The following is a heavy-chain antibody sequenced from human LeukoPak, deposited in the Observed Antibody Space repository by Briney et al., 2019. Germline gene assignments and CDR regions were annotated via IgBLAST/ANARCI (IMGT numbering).Heavy chain of an antibody. CDR2: IYHSGST. CDR3: ARTPLSLSYYDSSGQTDAFDI. Sequence: ASETLSLTCTVSGGSISSSGYYWSWIRQPPGKGLEWIGYIYHSGSTYYNPSLKSRVTISVDTSKNQFSLKLSSVTAADTAVYYCARTPLSLSYYDSSGQTDAFDIWGQGTMVTVSS. V-gene: IGHV4-30-2*05. CDR1: GGSISSSGYY. D-gene: IGHD3-22*01. J-gene: IGHJ3*02.